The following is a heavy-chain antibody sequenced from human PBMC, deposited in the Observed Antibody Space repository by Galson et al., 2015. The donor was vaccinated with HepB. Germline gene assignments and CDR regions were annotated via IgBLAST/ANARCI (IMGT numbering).Heavy chain of an antibody. Sequence: SLRLSCAASGFTFSKAWTNWVRQAPGEGLEWVGRIRSKTDGGTTDFAASVKGRFTISRDDSKNTVYLQMNSLKTEDTAMYYCTADMTVAGGSDWVRHDYWGQGTLVTVSS. CDR3: TADMTVAGGSDWVRHDY. CDR2: IRSKTDGGTT. V-gene: IGHV3-15*07. CDR1: GFTFSKAW. D-gene: IGHD1-26*01. J-gene: IGHJ4*02.